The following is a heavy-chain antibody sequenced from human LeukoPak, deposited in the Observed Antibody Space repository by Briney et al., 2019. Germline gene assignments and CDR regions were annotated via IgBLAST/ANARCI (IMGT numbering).Heavy chain of an antibody. CDR2: ISGSGGST. Sequence: GGSLRLSCAASGFTFSSYSMNWVRQAPGKGLEWVSAISGSGGSTYYADSVKGRFTISRDNSKNTLYLQMNSLRAEDTAVYYCAKDERYYDSSGYYSSAFDIWGQGTMVTVSS. J-gene: IGHJ3*02. CDR1: GFTFSSYS. V-gene: IGHV3-23*01. CDR3: AKDERYYDSSGYYSSAFDI. D-gene: IGHD3-22*01.